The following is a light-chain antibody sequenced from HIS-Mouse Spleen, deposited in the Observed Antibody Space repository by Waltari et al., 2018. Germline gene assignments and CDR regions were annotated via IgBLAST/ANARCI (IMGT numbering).Light chain of an antibody. Sequence: QSALTQPASVSGSPGQSITIPCTGTTSDAGRYNLVSWYQQHPGQAPKLMIYEGSKRPSGVSNRFSGSKSGNTASLTISGLQAEDEADYYCCSYAGSSTWVFGGGTKLTVL. CDR1: TSDAGRYNL. CDR2: EGS. V-gene: IGLV2-23*01. J-gene: IGLJ3*02. CDR3: CSYAGSSTWV.